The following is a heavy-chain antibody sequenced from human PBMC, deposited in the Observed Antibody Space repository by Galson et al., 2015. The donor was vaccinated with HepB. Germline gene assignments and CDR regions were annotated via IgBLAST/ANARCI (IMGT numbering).Heavy chain of an antibody. CDR2: IYSDGST. CDR3: ARESIMVARRMDV. J-gene: IGHJ6*02. Sequence: SLRLSCAVSGFTVTSHYMSWVRQAPGKGLEWVSVIYSDGSTYYADSVKGRFTISRDSSKNTLYLQMNSLRAEDTAVYYCARESIMVARRMDVWGQGTTVTVSS. CDR1: GFTVTSHY. D-gene: IGHD2-8*01. V-gene: IGHV3-53*01.